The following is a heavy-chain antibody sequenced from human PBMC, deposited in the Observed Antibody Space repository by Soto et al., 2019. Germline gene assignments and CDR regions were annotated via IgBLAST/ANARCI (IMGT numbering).Heavy chain of an antibody. J-gene: IGHJ4*02. CDR2: IKEDATQK. V-gene: IGHV3-7*05. CDR3: TRDHF. Sequence: EGQLVQSGGGLVQPGGSLRLSCVGSGFTFRGFWMGWVRQAPGKGLEWVANIKEDATQKNYVDSVRGRFTISRDTATISLYLQMDSLRADDTAVYYCTRDHFWGQGSLVSVSS. CDR1: GFTFRGFW.